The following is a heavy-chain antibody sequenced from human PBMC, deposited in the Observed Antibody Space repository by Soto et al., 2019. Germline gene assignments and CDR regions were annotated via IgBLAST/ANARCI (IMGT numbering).Heavy chain of an antibody. CDR2: ISPSSSTI. CDR3: ARNYGGAYDS. J-gene: IGHJ4*02. Sequence: EVQLVESGGGLAQPGGSLRLSCAASGFTFSSYSMNWVRQAPGKGLEWVSYISPSSSTINYADSVKGRFTISRDNVKNSLYLQMNSLRDEDTAVYFCARNYGGAYDSWGQGTLVTVSS. V-gene: IGHV3-48*02. D-gene: IGHD3-16*01. CDR1: GFTFSSYS.